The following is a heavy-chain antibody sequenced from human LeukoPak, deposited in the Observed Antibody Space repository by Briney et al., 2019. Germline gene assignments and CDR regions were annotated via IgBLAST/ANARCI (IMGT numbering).Heavy chain of an antibody. D-gene: IGHD1-26*01. J-gene: IGHJ6*02. Sequence: GGSLRLSCEASGFTFSSYGMHWVRQAPGKGLEWVAVMSYDGSNKYYADSVKGRFTISRDNSKNTLYLQMNSLRAEDTAVYYCAKDQEKRVGYYYYGMDVWGQGTTVTVSS. V-gene: IGHV3-30*18. CDR1: GFTFSSYG. CDR3: AKDQEKRVGYYYYGMDV. CDR2: MSYDGSNK.